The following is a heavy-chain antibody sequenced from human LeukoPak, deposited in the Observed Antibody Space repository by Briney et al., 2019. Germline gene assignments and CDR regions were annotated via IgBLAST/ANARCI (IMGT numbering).Heavy chain of an antibody. CDR3: ARGGVFGGTFDP. J-gene: IGHJ5*02. CDR2: IYYSGST. Sequence: SETLSLTCTVSGYSISSSYYWSWIRQPPGKGLEWIGYIYYSGSTNYNPSLKSRVTISVDTSKNQFSLKLSSVTAADTAVYYCARGGVFGGTFDPWGQGTLVTVSS. CDR1: GYSISSSYY. V-gene: IGHV4-59*12. D-gene: IGHD3-3*01.